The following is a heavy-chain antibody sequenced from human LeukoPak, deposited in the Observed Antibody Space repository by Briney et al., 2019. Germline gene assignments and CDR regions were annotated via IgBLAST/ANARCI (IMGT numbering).Heavy chain of an antibody. D-gene: IGHD6-6*01. J-gene: IGHJ5*02. V-gene: IGHV4-39*07. CDR1: GGSISSSSYY. CDR3: ARLRRRYSSSSGPLWFDP. CDR2: IYYSGST. Sequence: SETLSLTCTVSGGSISSSSYYWGWIRQPPGKGLEWIGSIYYSGSTYYNPSLKSRVTISVDTSKNQFSLKLSSVTAADTAVYYCARLRRRYSSSSGPLWFDPWGQGTLVTVSS.